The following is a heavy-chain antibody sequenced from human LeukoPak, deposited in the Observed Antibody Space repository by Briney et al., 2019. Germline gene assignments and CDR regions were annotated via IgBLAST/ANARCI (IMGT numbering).Heavy chain of an antibody. CDR3: AKILLGARKTYGNRRSWPPLHFAY. J-gene: IGHJ4*02. CDR2: ISGSGGST. Sequence: GGSLRLSCAASGFTFSSYAMSWVRQAPGKGLEWVSAISGSGGSTYYADSVKGRFTISRDNSKNTLYLQMNSLRAEDTAVYYCAKILLGARKTYGNRRSWPPLHFAYWAREPWSPSPQ. CDR1: GFTFSSYA. D-gene: IGHD3-16*01. V-gene: IGHV3-23*01.